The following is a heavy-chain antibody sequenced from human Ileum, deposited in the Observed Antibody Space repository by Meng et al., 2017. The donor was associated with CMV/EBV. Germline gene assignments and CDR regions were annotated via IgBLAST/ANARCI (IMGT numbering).Heavy chain of an antibody. J-gene: IGHJ4*02. Sequence: LRLKESGPGLVRPSETLSHTCTASGGSISSSSYYWGWIRQPPGKGLEWIGSIYYSGSTYYNPSLKSRVTISVDTSKNQFSLKLSSVTAADTAVYYCARDEAAAGTGIDYWGQGTLVTVSS. V-gene: IGHV4-39*07. D-gene: IGHD6-13*01. CDR2: IYYSGST. CDR3: ARDEAAAGTGIDY. CDR1: GGSISSSSYY.